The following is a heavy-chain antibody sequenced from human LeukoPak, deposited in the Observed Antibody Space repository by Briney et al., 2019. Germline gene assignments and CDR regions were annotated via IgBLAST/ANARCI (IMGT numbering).Heavy chain of an antibody. V-gene: IGHV4-30-2*01. Sequence: QTLSLTCTVSGGSISSGGYYWSWIRQPPGKGLEWIGYIYHSGSTYYNPSLKSRVTISVDRSKNQFSLKLSSVTAADTAVYYCARNIFDAFDIWGQGTMVTVSS. CDR1: GGSISSGGYY. CDR3: ARNIFDAFDI. D-gene: IGHD3-3*02. CDR2: IYHSGST. J-gene: IGHJ3*02.